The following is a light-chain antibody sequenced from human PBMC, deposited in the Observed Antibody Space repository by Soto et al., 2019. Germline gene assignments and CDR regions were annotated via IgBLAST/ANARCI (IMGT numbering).Light chain of an antibody. CDR2: RDS. CDR1: NIGREN. Sequence: SYELTQPLSVSVALGQTARITCGGNNIGRENVHWYQQKPGQAPVLVIYRDSDRPSGIPERFSGSNSRNTATLTISRAQAGDEADYYCQVWDSSNVIFGGGTKLTVL. CDR3: QVWDSSNVI. V-gene: IGLV3-9*01. J-gene: IGLJ2*01.